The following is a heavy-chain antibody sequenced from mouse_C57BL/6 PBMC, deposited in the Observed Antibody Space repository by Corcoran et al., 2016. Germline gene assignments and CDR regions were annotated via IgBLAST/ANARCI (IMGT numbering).Heavy chain of an antibody. D-gene: IGHD1-1*01. CDR3: ARRDGSSYYFDY. CDR1: GYTFTDYY. Sequence: QVQLQQSGPELVKPGASVKISCKASGYTFTDYYINWVKQRPGQGLEWIGWIFPGSGSTYYNEKFKGNATLTVDKSSSTAYMELRSLTSEDSAVYFCARRDGSSYYFDYWGQGTTLTVSS. V-gene: IGHV1-75*01. CDR2: IFPGSGST. J-gene: IGHJ2*01.